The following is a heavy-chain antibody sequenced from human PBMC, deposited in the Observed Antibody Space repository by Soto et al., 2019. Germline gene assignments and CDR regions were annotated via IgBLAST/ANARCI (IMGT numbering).Heavy chain of an antibody. CDR1: GYSFTSYW. J-gene: IGHJ6*02. CDR2: IYPGDSDT. CDR3: ARLQCSGGSCYAAHLGMDV. D-gene: IGHD2-15*01. V-gene: IGHV5-51*01. Sequence: PGESLKISCKGSGYSFTSYWIGLVRQMPGKGLEWMGIIYPGDSDTRYSPSFQGQVTISADKSISTAYLQWSSLKASDTAMHYCARLQCSGGSCYAAHLGMDVWGQGTTVTVSS.